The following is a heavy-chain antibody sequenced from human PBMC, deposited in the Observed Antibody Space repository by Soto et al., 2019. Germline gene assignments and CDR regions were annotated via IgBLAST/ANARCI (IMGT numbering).Heavy chain of an antibody. CDR2: IIPIFGTA. CDR3: AREGAAAGSYYYYGMDV. V-gene: IGHV1-69*12. D-gene: IGHD6-13*01. J-gene: IGHJ6*02. CDR1: GGTFSSYA. Sequence: QVQLVQSGAEVKKPGSSVKVSCKASGGTFSSYAISWVRQAPGQGLEWMGGIIPIFGTANYAQKFQGRVTITADESTGTAYMELSSLRSEDTAVYYCAREGAAAGSYYYYGMDVWGQGTTVTVSS.